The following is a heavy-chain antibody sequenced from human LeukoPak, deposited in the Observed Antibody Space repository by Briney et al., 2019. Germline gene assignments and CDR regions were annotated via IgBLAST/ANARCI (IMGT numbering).Heavy chain of an antibody. CDR3: AKDLTSGSGSYDC. CDR1: GFTFTDYA. V-gene: IGHV3-23*01. D-gene: IGHD3-10*01. J-gene: IGHJ4*02. CDR2: ISGDGGGYT. Sequence: GGSLRLSCTASGFTFTDYAMSWVRQAPGEGLEWVSAISGDGGGYTYYAASVKGRFTISRVNSKNTLYLEMNSLRAEDTAVYYCAKDLTSGSGSYDCWGQGTLVTVSS.